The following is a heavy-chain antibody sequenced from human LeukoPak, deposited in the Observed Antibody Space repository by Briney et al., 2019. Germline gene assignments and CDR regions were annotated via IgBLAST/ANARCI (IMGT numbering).Heavy chain of an antibody. V-gene: IGHV3-23*01. J-gene: IGHJ4*02. D-gene: IGHD3-16*01. Sequence: TGGSLRLSCTVSGFSLSSYALSWVRRAPGKGLEWVSAISGNGASTYYADSVKGRFTISRDSSKNILYLQMNSLRAEDTAIYYCAKVSRFFGGHFDYWGQGTLVTVSS. CDR2: ISGNGAST. CDR3: AKVSRFFGGHFDY. CDR1: GFSLSSYA.